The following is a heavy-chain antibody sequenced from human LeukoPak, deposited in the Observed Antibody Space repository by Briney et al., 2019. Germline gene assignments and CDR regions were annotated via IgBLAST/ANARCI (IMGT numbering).Heavy chain of an antibody. J-gene: IGHJ3*02. Sequence: TGGSLRLSCAASGFTFSSYSMNWVRQAPGKGLEWVSSISSSSSYIYYADSVKGRFTISRDNAKNSLYLQMNSLRAEDTAVYYCARVVLRVHRMSNDAFDIWGQGTMVTVSS. CDR3: ARVVLRVHRMSNDAFDI. CDR2: ISSSSSYI. V-gene: IGHV3-21*01. CDR1: GFTFSSYS. D-gene: IGHD2-15*01.